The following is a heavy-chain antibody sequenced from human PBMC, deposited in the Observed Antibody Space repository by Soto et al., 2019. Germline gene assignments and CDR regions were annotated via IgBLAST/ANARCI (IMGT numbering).Heavy chain of an antibody. Sequence: EVQMLESGGGLVQPGGSLRLSCEASGFTCSSYDMSWVRQAPGKGLEWVSTILVGGSTYYADSVKGRFTISRDNSKNTVYLQMNSLTAGDTAVYYCAKATATGGGAFDICGQGTMVTVSS. J-gene: IGHJ3*02. V-gene: IGHV3-23*01. CDR2: ILVGGST. D-gene: IGHD2-8*02. CDR1: GFTCSSYD. CDR3: AKATATGGGAFDI.